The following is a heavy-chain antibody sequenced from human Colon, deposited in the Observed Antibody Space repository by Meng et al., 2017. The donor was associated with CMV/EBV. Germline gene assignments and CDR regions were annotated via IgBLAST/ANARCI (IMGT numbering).Heavy chain of an antibody. J-gene: IGHJ6*02. V-gene: IGHV3-69-1*02. CDR3: ARDGILMVYAIEGGYGMDV. CDR1: GFTFSDYY. D-gene: IGHD2-8*01. Sequence: GGSLRLSCAASGFTFSDYYMNWVRQAPGKGLEWVSSISGSSTIYYADSVKGRFTISRDNAKNSLYLQMNSLRAEDTAVYYCARDGILMVYAIEGGYGMDVWGQGTTVTVSS. CDR2: ISGSSTI.